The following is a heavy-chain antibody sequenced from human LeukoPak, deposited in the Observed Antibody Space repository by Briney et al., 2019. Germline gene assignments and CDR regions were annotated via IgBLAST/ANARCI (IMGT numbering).Heavy chain of an antibody. Sequence: ASVKVSCKASGYTFTSYGISWVRQARGQGLEWMGGISAYNGNTNYAQKLQGRVTMTTDTSTSTAYMELRSLRSDDTAVYYCARDQGYYGSGSYPYGMDVWGQGTTVTVSS. CDR1: GYTFTSYG. D-gene: IGHD3-10*01. CDR2: ISAYNGNT. J-gene: IGHJ6*02. V-gene: IGHV1-18*01. CDR3: ARDQGYYGSGSYPYGMDV.